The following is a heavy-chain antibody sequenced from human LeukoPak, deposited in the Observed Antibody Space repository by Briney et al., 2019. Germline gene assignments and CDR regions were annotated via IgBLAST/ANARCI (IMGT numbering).Heavy chain of an antibody. J-gene: IGHJ4*02. D-gene: IGHD6-19*01. Sequence: PGGSLRLSCAASGFTFDDYAMHWVRQAPGKGLEWVSGISWNSGSIGYADSVKGRFTIPRDNAKNSLYLQMNSLRAEDTALYYCAKGGLEGIAVDWGQGTLVTVSS. CDR1: GFTFDDYA. CDR3: AKGGLEGIAVD. CDR2: ISWNSGSI. V-gene: IGHV3-9*01.